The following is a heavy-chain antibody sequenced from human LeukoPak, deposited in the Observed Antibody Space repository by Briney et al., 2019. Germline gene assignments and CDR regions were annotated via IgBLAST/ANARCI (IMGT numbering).Heavy chain of an antibody. V-gene: IGHV4-59*08. CDR1: GGSISSYY. Sequence: PSETLSLTCTVSGGSISSYYWSWIRQPPGKGLEWIGYIYYSGSTNYNPSLKSRVTISVDTSKNQFSLKLSSVTAADTAVYYCARQPGIVGATSYWYFDLWGRGTLVTVSS. J-gene: IGHJ2*01. CDR3: ARQPGIVGATSYWYFDL. D-gene: IGHD1-26*01. CDR2: IYYSGST.